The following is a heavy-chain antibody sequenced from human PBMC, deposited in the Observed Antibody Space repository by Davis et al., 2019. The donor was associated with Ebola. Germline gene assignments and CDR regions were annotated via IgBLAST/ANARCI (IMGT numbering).Heavy chain of an antibody. J-gene: IGHJ4*02. CDR1: GDSISSTYW. D-gene: IGHD3-22*01. Sequence: SETLSLTCAVSGDSISSTYWWSWVRQPPGKGLKWIGEISHSGSTDYNASLKSRVTISADKSKNQVSLKLSSVTAADTAVYYCARVGYYDSYGYDWGQGTLVTVSS. CDR3: ARVGYYDSYGYD. V-gene: IGHV4-4*02. CDR2: ISHSGST.